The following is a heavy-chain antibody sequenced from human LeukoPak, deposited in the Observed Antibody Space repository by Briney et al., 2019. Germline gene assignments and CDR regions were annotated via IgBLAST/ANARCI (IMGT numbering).Heavy chain of an antibody. CDR2: ISAYNGNT. V-gene: IGHV1-18*01. CDR1: GGTFSSYA. Sequence: ASVKVSCTASGGTFSSYAISWVRQAPGQGLEWMGWISAYNGNTNYAQKLQGRVTMTTDTSTSTAYMELRSLRSDDTAVYYCARDGIAVAGTNYYYGMDVWGQGTTVTVSS. D-gene: IGHD6-19*01. CDR3: ARDGIAVAGTNYYYGMDV. J-gene: IGHJ6*02.